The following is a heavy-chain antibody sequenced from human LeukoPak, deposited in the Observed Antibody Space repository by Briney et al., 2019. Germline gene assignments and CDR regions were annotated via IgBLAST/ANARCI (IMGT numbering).Heavy chain of an antibody. CDR2: IYTSGST. D-gene: IGHD6-19*01. V-gene: IGHV4-4*07. CDR3: ARGRRYSSGWYWFDP. J-gene: IGHJ5*02. Sequence: SETLSLTCTVSGGSISSYYWSWIRQPAGKGLEWIGRIYTSGSTNYNPSLKSRVTISVDTSKNQFSLKLSSVTAADTAVYYCARGRRYSSGWYWFDPWGQGTLVTVSS. CDR1: GGSISSYY.